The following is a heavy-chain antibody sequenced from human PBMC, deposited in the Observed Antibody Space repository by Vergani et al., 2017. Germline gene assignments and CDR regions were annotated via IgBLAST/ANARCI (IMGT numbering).Heavy chain of an antibody. D-gene: IGHD3-10*01. CDR2: ISSSSSYI. Sequence: VQLQESGPGLVKPPGTLSLTCAVSGDSISSPHWWIWVRQPPGKGLEWVSSISSSSSYIHYSDSLKGRFTISRDNAKSSLDLQMNSLRAEDTGVYYCARDRYYLGSGSYPYFYYYGLDVWGQGTAVTVSS. CDR1: GDSISSPH. CDR3: ARDRYYLGSGSYPYFYYYGLDV. J-gene: IGHJ6*02. V-gene: IGHV3-21*01.